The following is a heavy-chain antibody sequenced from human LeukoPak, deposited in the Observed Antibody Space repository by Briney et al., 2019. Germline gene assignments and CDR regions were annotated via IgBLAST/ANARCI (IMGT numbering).Heavy chain of an antibody. J-gene: IGHJ5*02. Sequence: GGSLRLSCAASGFTFSSYAMSWVRQAPGRGLEWVSAISGSGGSTYYADAVKGGFTISRDNSKNKLYMQMKRLRAADTAVYYCARHPMITFGGVIVYNWFDPWGQGTLLTVSS. D-gene: IGHD3-16*02. CDR3: ARHPMITFGGVIVYNWFDP. CDR1: GFTFSSYA. V-gene: IGHV3-23*01. CDR2: ISGSGGST.